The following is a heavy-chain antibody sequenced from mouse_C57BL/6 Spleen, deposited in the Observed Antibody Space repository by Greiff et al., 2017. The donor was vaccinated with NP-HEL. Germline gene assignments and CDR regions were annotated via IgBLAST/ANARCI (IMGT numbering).Heavy chain of an antibody. Sequence: EVQLQQSGPELVKPGASVKISCKASGYTFTDYYMNWVKQSHGKSLEWIGDINPNNGGTSYNQKFKGKATLTVDKSSSTAYMELRSLTSEDSAVYYCARSGANWDVGYAMDYWGQGTSVTVSS. J-gene: IGHJ4*01. CDR3: ARSGANWDVGYAMDY. D-gene: IGHD4-1*01. CDR1: GYTFTDYY. CDR2: INPNNGGT. V-gene: IGHV1-26*01.